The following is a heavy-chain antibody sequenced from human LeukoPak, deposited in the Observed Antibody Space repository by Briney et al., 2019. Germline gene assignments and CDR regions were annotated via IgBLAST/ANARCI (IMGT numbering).Heavy chain of an antibody. CDR1: GFTLNFYS. CDR3: ARGVDFYGSGAYFNLGS. V-gene: IGHV3-23*01. Sequence: GGSLRLSCAASGFTLNFYSMTWVRQAPGKGLEWVSAIGDGDTKTYYADSVKGRLIFSRDNSKNTVYLQMNNLRADDTAVYYCARGVDFYGSGAYFNLGSWGQGTLVIVSS. D-gene: IGHD3-10*01. J-gene: IGHJ4*02. CDR2: IGDGDTKT.